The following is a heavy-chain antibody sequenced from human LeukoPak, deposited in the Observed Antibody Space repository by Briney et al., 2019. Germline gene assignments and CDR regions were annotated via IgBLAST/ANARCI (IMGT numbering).Heavy chain of an antibody. V-gene: IGHV4-4*09. CDR2: IYASGST. CDR1: GGSISSYY. CDR3: ARLSVAERWLQFGYFDY. J-gene: IGHJ4*02. Sequence: SETLSLTCTVSGGSISSYYWSWIRQPPGKGLEWIGYIYASGSTNYNPSLKSRVTISVDTSKNQFSLKLSSVTAADTAVYYCARLSVAERWLQFGYFDYWGQGTLVTVSS. D-gene: IGHD5-24*01.